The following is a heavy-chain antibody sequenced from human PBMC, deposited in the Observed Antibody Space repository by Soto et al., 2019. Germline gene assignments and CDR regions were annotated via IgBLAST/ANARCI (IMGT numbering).Heavy chain of an antibody. CDR3: ASNLRYSGYDYYYYGMDV. Sequence: SEPLALTGTVSGGSSGGFCWRWIRQPPGKGLEWIGYIYYSGSTNYNPSLKSRVTISVDTSKNQFSLKLSSVTAADTAVYYCASNLRYSGYDYYYYGMDVWGQGTTVTVS. D-gene: IGHD5-12*01. CDR2: IYYSGST. J-gene: IGHJ6*02. CDR1: GGSSGGFC. V-gene: IGHV4-59*01.